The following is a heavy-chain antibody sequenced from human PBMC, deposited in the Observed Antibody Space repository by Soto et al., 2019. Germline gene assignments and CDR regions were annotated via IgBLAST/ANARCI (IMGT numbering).Heavy chain of an antibody. D-gene: IGHD6-19*01. CDR1: GYTFTSYY. V-gene: IGHV1-46*01. CDR2: INPSGGST. Sequence: ASVKVSCKASGYTFTSYYMHWVRQAPGQGLEWMGIINPSGGSTSYAQKFQGRVTMTRDTSTSTVYMELSSLRSEDTAVYYCARDGGPSIAVAGAFDSWGQRTLVTVSS. CDR3: ARDGGPSIAVAGAFDS. J-gene: IGHJ4*02.